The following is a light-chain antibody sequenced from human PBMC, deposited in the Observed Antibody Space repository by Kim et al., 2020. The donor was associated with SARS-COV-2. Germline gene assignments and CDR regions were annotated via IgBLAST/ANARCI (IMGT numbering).Light chain of an antibody. CDR1: QSVSSY. Sequence: EIVLTQSPATLSLSPGERATLSCRASQSVSSYLAWYQQKPGQAPRLLIYDASNRATGIPARFSGSGSGTDFTLTISSLEPEDFALYYCQQRSNWPPANTFGQGTKLEI. V-gene: IGKV3-11*01. CDR3: QQRSNWPPANT. J-gene: IGKJ2*01. CDR2: DAS.